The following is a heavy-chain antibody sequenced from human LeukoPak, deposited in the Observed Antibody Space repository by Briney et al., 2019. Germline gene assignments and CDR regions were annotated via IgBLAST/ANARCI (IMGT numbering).Heavy chain of an antibody. J-gene: IGHJ4*02. Sequence: GGSLRPSCAASGFTFSSYAMHWVRQAPGKGLEYVSAISSNGGSTYYANSAEGRFTISRDNSKNTLYLQMGSLRAEDMAVYYCARSPRGYSYGYADWGQGTLVTVSS. V-gene: IGHV3-64*01. D-gene: IGHD5-18*01. CDR2: ISSNGGST. CDR3: ARSPRGYSYGYAD. CDR1: GFTFSSYA.